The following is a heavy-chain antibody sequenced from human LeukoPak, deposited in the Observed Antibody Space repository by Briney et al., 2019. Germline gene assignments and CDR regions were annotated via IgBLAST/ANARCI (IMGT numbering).Heavy chain of an antibody. Sequence: GRSLRLSCAASGFTFSNYAMHWVRQAPGKGLEWVAVISYDGSDKYYADSVKGRLTISRDNSKTTLYLQMNSLRPEDTAVYFCARDRLGYCSGGTCYSYYFDFWGQGTLVTVSS. CDR3: ARDRLGYCSGGTCYSYYFDF. J-gene: IGHJ4*02. CDR2: ISYDGSDK. D-gene: IGHD2-15*01. V-gene: IGHV3-30-3*01. CDR1: GFTFSNYA.